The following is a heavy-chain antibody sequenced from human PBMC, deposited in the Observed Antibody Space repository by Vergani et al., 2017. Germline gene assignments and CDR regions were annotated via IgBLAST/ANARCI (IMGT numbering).Heavy chain of an antibody. V-gene: IGHV5-51*01. CDR1: GYSFTNYW. D-gene: IGHD3-22*01. CDR3: ARLYGRDSSGSKYFDY. Sequence: EVQLVQSGAEVKKPGESLKISCQISGYSFTNYWIGWVRQMPGKGLEWMGIIHPADSDTRYSPSFQGQVTISVDKSISPAYLQRSSLRASDSAMYYCARLYGRDSSGSKYFDYWGQGTLVNVSS. J-gene: IGHJ4*02. CDR2: IHPADSDT.